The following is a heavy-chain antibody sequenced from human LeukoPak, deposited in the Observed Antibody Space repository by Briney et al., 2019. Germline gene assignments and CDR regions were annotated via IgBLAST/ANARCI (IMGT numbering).Heavy chain of an antibody. CDR1: GYIFRKYY. CDR2: INPNNGGT. J-gene: IGHJ5*02. D-gene: IGHD2-2*01. Sequence: GASVKVSCKASGYIFRKYYVHWVPQAPGQGLEWMGWINPNNGGTNYAQKFQGRVTMTRDTSISTAYMELSSLRSDDTAVFYCARVPWMTTSCSPYHWFDPWGQGTLVTVSS. V-gene: IGHV1-2*02. CDR3: ARVPWMTTSCSPYHWFDP.